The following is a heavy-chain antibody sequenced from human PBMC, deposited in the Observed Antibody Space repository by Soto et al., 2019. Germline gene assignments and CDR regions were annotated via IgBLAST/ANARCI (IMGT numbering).Heavy chain of an antibody. CDR3: ARGGSDDIRTGFDP. D-gene: IGHD3-9*01. V-gene: IGHV1-69*01. Sequence: QVQLVQSGAEVKKPGSSLKVSCKASGGTFSSYAISWVRQAPEQGLEGLGGIIPIFGTANYAQRFQGRVTITADESTSTAYMELSSLRSEDTAVYYCARGGSDDIRTGFDPWGQGTLVTVSS. CDR1: GGTFSSYA. J-gene: IGHJ5*02. CDR2: IIPIFGTA.